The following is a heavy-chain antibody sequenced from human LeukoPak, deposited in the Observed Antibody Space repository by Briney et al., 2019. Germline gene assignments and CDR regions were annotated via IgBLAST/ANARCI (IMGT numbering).Heavy chain of an antibody. CDR1: GFTFSSYS. D-gene: IGHD2-2*01. V-gene: IGHV3-21*01. CDR3: ASGPRGGYCSSTSCGPYYYYGMDV. Sequence: GGSLRLLRGVSGFTFSSYSMMWVRQAPGKGLEWVASISSSSSHIYYADSVKGRFTISRDHAKNPLYPQMNSLRAEDTAVYYCASGPRGGYCSSTSCGPYYYYGMDVWGKGTTVTVSS. J-gene: IGHJ6*04. CDR2: ISSSSSHI.